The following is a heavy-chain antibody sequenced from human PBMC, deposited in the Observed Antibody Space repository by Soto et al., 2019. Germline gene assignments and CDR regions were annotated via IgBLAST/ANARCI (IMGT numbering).Heavy chain of an antibody. V-gene: IGHV4-4*01. CDR3: ARDFHPVLDI. Sequence: SETLSLTCAVSGGSISSSNRWSWVRQPPGKGLEWIGEIYHSGSTNYNPSLKSRVTISVDKSKNQFSLKRSAVTAADRAGYCGARDFHPVLDIWGQGTLVTVSS. CDR2: IYHSGST. J-gene: IGHJ3*02. CDR1: GGSISSSNR.